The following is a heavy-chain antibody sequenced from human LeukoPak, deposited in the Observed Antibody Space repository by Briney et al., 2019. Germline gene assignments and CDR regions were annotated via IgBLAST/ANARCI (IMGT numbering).Heavy chain of an antibody. CDR3: ARGPSAYCSGGSCYSGSAWFDP. J-gene: IGHJ5*02. CDR2: MHPNSGNT. D-gene: IGHD2-15*01. Sequence: ASVKVSCKASGYTCTSYYMHWVRQATGQGLEWMGWMHPNSGNTGYAQKFQGRVTMTRNTSISTAYMELSSLRSEDTAVYYCARGPSAYCSGGSCYSGSAWFDPWGQGTLVTVSS. V-gene: IGHV1-8*02. CDR1: GYTCTSYY.